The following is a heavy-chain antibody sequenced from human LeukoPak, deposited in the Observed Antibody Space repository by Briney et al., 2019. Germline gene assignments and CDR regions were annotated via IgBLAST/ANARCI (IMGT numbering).Heavy chain of an antibody. CDR1: GFTFSSYA. D-gene: IGHD6-19*01. CDR2: ISYDGSNK. J-gene: IGHJ4*02. Sequence: GGSLRLSCAASGFTFSSYAMHWVRQAPGKGLEWVAVISYDGSNKYYADSVKGRFTISRDNSKNTLYLQMNSPRAENTAVYYCARESIAVAGTKDYWGQGTLVTVSS. V-gene: IGHV3-30-3*01. CDR3: ARESIAVAGTKDY.